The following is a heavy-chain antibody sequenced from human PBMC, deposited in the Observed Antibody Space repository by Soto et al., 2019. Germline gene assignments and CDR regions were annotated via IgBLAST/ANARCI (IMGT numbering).Heavy chain of an antibody. Sequence: QVQLQESGPGLVKPSETLSLPCTVSGGSISNYYWYWIRQPPGKGLEWIGYVYYSGSTNYNPSLQSRVTISPDTSNNRFSLTLNSVTAADTAVYFCASDSSDYYGMDVWGPGTTVTVSS. CDR2: VYYSGST. J-gene: IGHJ6*02. CDR3: ASDSSDYYGMDV. CDR1: GGSISNYY. D-gene: IGHD3-22*01. V-gene: IGHV4-59*01.